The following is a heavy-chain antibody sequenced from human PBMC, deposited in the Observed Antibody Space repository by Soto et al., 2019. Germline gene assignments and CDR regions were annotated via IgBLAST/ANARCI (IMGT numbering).Heavy chain of an antibody. V-gene: IGHV3-11*05. CDR2: ITSSGSYT. CDR1: GFTFSDYY. Sequence: QVQLVESGGGLVKPGGSLRLSCAASGFTFSDYYMSWIRQAPGKGLEWVSYITSSGSYTNSADSVKGRFTISRDNANNSRYLQMNSLRAEDTAVYYCARGYSYHVDYWGQGTLVTVSS. J-gene: IGHJ4*02. CDR3: ARGYSYHVDY. D-gene: IGHD5-18*01.